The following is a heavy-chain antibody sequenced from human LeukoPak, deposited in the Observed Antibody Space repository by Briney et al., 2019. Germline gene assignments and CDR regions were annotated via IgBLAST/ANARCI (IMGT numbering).Heavy chain of an antibody. CDR1: GVSISGSYYY. Sequence: SETLSLTCAVSGVSISGSYYYWGWIRQPPGKGLEWIGNIYYSGSTNYNPSLKSRVTISVDTSKNQFSLKLSSVTAADTAIYYCARAVIVVAAATQRNWFDPWGQGTLVTVSS. CDR3: ARAVIVVAAATQRNWFDP. D-gene: IGHD2-15*01. CDR2: IYYSGST. J-gene: IGHJ5*02. V-gene: IGHV4-39*07.